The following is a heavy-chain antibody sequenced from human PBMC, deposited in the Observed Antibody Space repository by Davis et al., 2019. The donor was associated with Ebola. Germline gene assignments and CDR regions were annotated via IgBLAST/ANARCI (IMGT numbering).Heavy chain of an antibody. V-gene: IGHV4-34*01. D-gene: IGHD3-10*01. CDR3: AGSSGPSDS. CDR2: VSHGGVS. CDR1: GGSFSDYF. J-gene: IGHJ3*02. Sequence: MPSETLSPTCAVYGGSFSDYFWSWIRQSPGKGLEWIGKVSHGGVSDYNPSLRSRVTISIDTSKTQFSLRLSSVTAADTAVYYCAGSSGPSDSWGQGTMVTVSS.